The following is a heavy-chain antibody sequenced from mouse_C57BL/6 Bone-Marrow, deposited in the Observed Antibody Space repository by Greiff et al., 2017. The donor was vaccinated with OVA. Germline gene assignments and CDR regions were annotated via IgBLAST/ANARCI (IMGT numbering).Heavy chain of an antibody. Sequence: EVKLMESGGDLVKPGGSLKLSCAASGFTFSSYGMSWVRQTPDKRLEWVATISSGGSYTYYPDSVKGRFTISRDNAKNTLYLQMSSLKSEDTAMYYCARPYYDYRYFDVWGTGTTVTVSS. V-gene: IGHV5-6*01. CDR1: GFTFSSYG. J-gene: IGHJ1*03. CDR2: ISSGGSYT. CDR3: ARPYYDYRYFDV. D-gene: IGHD2-4*01.